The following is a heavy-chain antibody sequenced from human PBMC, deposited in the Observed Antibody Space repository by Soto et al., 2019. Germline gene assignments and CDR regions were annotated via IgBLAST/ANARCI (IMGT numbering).Heavy chain of an antibody. J-gene: IGHJ3*02. V-gene: IGHV1-18*04. CDR2: ISAYNGNT. CDR1: GYTFTSYG. CDR3: ARGVFRCIAADVRHVFDI. Sequence: ASVKVSCKASGYTFTSYGISWVRQAPGQGLEWMGWISAYNGNTNYAQKLQGRVTMTTDTSTSTAYMELRSLRSDDTAVYYCARGVFRCIAADVRHVFDIWGQGTMVTVSS. D-gene: IGHD6-13*01.